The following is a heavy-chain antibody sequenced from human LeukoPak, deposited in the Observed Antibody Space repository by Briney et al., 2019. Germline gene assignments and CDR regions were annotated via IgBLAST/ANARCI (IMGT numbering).Heavy chain of an antibody. Sequence: GSLRLSCAASGFTFSSYAMSWVRQAPGKGLEWVSAISGSGGSTYYADSVKGRFTISRDNSKNTLYLQMNSLRAEDTAVYYCAKDRKPGIAVPGYKYLDYWGQGTLVTVSS. V-gene: IGHV3-23*01. J-gene: IGHJ4*02. CDR1: GFTFSSYA. D-gene: IGHD6-19*01. CDR2: ISGSGGST. CDR3: AKDRKPGIAVPGYKYLDY.